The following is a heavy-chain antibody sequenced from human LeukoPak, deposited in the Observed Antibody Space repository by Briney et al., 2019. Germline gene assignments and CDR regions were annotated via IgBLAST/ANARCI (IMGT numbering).Heavy chain of an antibody. CDR3: ARVGASQYYYDSSGYFDY. D-gene: IGHD3-22*01. CDR1: GGSFSGYY. CDR2: INHSGST. V-gene: IGHV4-34*01. Sequence: SETLSLTCAVYGGSFSGYYWSWIRQPPGKGLRWIGEINHSGSTNYNPSLKSRVTISVDTSKNQFSLKLSSVTAADTAVYYCARVGASQYYYDSSGYFDYWGQGTLVTVSS. J-gene: IGHJ4*02.